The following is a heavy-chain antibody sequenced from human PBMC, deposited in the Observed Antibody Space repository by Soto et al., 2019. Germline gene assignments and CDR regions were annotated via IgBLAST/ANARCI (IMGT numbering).Heavy chain of an antibody. Sequence: QVQLQESGPGLVKPSETLSLTCTVSGGSISSYYWSWIRQPPGKGLEWIGYIYYSGSTNYNPSLKSRVTISVDTSKNQFSLKLSSVTAADTAVYYCAITTGAWFDPWGQGTLVTVSS. V-gene: IGHV4-59*01. CDR1: GGSISSYY. CDR2: IYYSGST. J-gene: IGHJ5*02. CDR3: AITTGAWFDP. D-gene: IGHD3-22*01.